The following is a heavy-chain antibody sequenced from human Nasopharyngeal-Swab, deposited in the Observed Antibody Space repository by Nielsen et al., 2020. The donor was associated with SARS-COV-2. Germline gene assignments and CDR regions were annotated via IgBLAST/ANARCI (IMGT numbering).Heavy chain of an antibody. CDR2: VSGRDST. Sequence: WIRQPPGKGLEWVSSVSGRDSTYYVDSVKGRFTISRDISKNTLYLQMNSLRAEDTAVYYCAKDRNSAYYYYYMDVWGKGTTVTVSS. D-gene: IGHD1-26*01. J-gene: IGHJ6*03. CDR3: AKDRNSAYYYYYMDV. V-gene: IGHV3-23*01.